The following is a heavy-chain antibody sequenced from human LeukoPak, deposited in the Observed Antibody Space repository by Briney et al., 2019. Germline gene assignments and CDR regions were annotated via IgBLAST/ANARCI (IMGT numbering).Heavy chain of an antibody. V-gene: IGHV4-59*01. CDR2: IYYSGST. Sequence: SETLSLTCTVSGGSIGSYYWSWIRQPPGKGLEWIGYIYYSGSTNYNPSLKSRVTISVDTSKNQFSLKLSSVTAADTAVYYCAGRGLALGWFDPWGQGTLVTVSS. CDR1: GGSIGSYY. CDR3: AGRGLALGWFDP. J-gene: IGHJ5*02. D-gene: IGHD3-3*02.